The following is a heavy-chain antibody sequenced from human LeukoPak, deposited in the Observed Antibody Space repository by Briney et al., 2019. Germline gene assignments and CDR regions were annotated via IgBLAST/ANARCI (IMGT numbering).Heavy chain of an antibody. D-gene: IGHD1-7*01. J-gene: IGHJ4*02. V-gene: IGHV5-51*01. CDR3: ARLKGGENYHFEY. CDR1: GYSFTSYW. CDR2: IYPGYSDT. Sequence: GESLKISCKGSGYSFTSYWIGWVRQMPGKGLEWMGIIYPGYSDTRNSPSFQGQVTMSADKSISTAYLQGSSLKASDTAMYYCARLKGGENYHFEYWGQGTLVTVSS.